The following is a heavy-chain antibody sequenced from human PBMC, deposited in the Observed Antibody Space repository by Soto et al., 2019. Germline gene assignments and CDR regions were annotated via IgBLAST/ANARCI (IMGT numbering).Heavy chain of an antibody. Sequence: GGSLRLSCAASGFTFSSYSMNWVRQAPGKGLEWVSYISSSSSTIYYADSVKGRFTISRDNAKNSLYLQMNSLRDEDTAVYYCATHKTAGLGLRFDPWGQGTLVTVSS. J-gene: IGHJ5*02. CDR1: GFTFSSYS. CDR2: ISSSSSTI. D-gene: IGHD6-6*01. V-gene: IGHV3-48*02. CDR3: ATHKTAGLGLRFDP.